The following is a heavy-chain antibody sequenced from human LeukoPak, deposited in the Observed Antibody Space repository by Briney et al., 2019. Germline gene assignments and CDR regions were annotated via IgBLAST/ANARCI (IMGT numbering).Heavy chain of an antibody. D-gene: IGHD6-13*01. V-gene: IGHV3-23*01. Sequence: GGSLRLSCAASGFTFSSYAMSWVRQAPGKGLEWVSAISGSGGSTYYADSVKGRFTISRDNPKNTLYLQMNSLRAEDTAVYYCAKVNGYSSSCSYWGQGTLVTVSS. CDR3: AKVNGYSSSCSY. J-gene: IGHJ4*02. CDR2: ISGSGGST. CDR1: GFTFSSYA.